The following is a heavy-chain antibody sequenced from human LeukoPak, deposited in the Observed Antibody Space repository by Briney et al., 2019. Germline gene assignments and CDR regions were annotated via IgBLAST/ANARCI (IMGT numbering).Heavy chain of an antibody. V-gene: IGHV3-15*01. D-gene: IGHD3-22*01. CDR3: TTEYYYDSSGYIDY. CDR1: GFTFSNAW. J-gene: IGHJ4*02. CDR2: IKSKTDGGTT. Sequence: AGWSLRLSCAASGFTFSNAWMSWVRQAPGKGLEWVGRIKSKTDGGTTDYAAPVKGRFTISRDDSKNTLYLQMNSLKTEDTAVYYCTTEYYYDSSGYIDYWGQGTLVTVSS.